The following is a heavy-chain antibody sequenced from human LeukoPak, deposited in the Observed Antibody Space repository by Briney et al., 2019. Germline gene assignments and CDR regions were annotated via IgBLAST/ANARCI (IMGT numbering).Heavy chain of an antibody. CDR2: ISAYNGNT. V-gene: IGHV1-18*04. CDR3: AGDASGDPWDY. Sequence: ASVKVSCKASGYTFTGYYMHWVRQAPGQGLEWMGWISAYNGNTNYAQKLQGRVTMTTDTSTSTAYMELRSLRSDDTAVYYCAGDASGDPWDYWGQGTLVTVSS. CDR1: GYTFTGYY. J-gene: IGHJ4*02. D-gene: IGHD4-17*01.